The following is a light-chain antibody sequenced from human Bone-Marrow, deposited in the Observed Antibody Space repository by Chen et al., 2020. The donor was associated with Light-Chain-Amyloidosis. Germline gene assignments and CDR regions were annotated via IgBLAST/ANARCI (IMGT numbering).Light chain of an antibody. Sequence: DIQMTQSPSSLSASVGDRVTITCRASQSISSYLNWYQQKPGKAPKLLIYAASSLQSGVPSRFSGSGSWTDCTLTISSLQPEDFATYYCQQSYSTPQTFGPGTKVEIK. V-gene: IGKV1-39*01. CDR1: QSISSY. CDR3: QQSYSTPQT. J-gene: IGKJ1*01. CDR2: AAS.